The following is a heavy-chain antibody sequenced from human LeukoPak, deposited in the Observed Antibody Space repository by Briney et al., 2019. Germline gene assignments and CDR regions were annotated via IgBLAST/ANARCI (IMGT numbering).Heavy chain of an antibody. D-gene: IGHD4-17*01. CDR1: GGSISSSYYY. V-gene: IGHV4-39*01. CDR2: IYYSGST. J-gene: IGHJ3*02. Sequence: SETLSLTCTVSGGSISSSYYYWGWIRQPPGKGLEWIGSIYYSGSTYYNPSLKSRVTISVDTSKNQFSLKLRSVTAADTAVYYCARQSPDYGDYEPYAFDIWGQGTMVTVSS. CDR3: ARQSPDYGDYEPYAFDI.